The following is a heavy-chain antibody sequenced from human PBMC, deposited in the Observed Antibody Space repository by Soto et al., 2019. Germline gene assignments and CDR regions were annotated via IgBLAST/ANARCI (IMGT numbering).Heavy chain of an antibody. CDR2: ISGSGGST. J-gene: IGHJ6*02. CDR3: AKVVLGSGWFYYYYYYGMDV. CDR1: GFTFSSYA. Sequence: PGGSLRLSCAASGFTFSSYAMSWVRQAPGKGLEWVSAISGSGGSTYYADSVKGRFTISRDNSKNTLYLQMNSLRAEDTAVYYCAKVVLGSGWFYYYYYYGMDVWGQGTTVTVS. V-gene: IGHV3-23*01. D-gene: IGHD6-19*01.